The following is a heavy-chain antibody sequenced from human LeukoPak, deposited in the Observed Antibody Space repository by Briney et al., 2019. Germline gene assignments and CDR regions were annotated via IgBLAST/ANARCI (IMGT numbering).Heavy chain of an antibody. J-gene: IGHJ4*02. CDR1: GFTFTTYD. V-gene: IGHV3-23*01. CDR3: AKDRYGDYSFDY. D-gene: IGHD4-17*01. Sequence: PGGSLRLSCAASGFTFTTYDMSRVRQAPGKGLEWVSSISGSGSSTYYAESVKGRFTISRDNSKNTLYLQMNSLRAEDTAVYYCAKDRYGDYSFDYWGQGTLVTVSS. CDR2: ISGSGSST.